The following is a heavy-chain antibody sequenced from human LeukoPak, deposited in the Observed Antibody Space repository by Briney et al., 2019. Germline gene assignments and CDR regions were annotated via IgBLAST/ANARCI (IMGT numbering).Heavy chain of an antibody. CDR2: INHSGST. J-gene: IGHJ4*02. CDR1: GGSFSGYY. CDR3: ARGGSVRLDFWSGYYSTAAYFDY. D-gene: IGHD3-3*01. Sequence: PSETLSLTCAVYGGSFSGYYWSWIRQPPGKGLEWIGEINHSGSTNYNPSLKSRVTISVATSKNQFSLKLSSVTAADTAVYYCARGGSVRLDFWSGYYSTAAYFDYWGQGTLVTVSS. V-gene: IGHV4-34*01.